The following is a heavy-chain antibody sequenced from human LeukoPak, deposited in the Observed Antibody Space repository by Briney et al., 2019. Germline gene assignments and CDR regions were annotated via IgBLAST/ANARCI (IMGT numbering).Heavy chain of an antibody. CDR1: GFTFSSYW. D-gene: IGHD2-2*01. CDR3: ARSNIVVVPAAIWFDY. Sequence: GGSLRLSCAASGFTFSSYWMNWVRQAPGKGLEWVANIKQDGSEKYYVDSVKGRFTISRDNAKNSLYLQMYSLRAEDTAVYYCARSNIVVVPAAIWFDYWGQGTLVTVSS. CDR2: IKQDGSEK. V-gene: IGHV3-7*03. J-gene: IGHJ4*02.